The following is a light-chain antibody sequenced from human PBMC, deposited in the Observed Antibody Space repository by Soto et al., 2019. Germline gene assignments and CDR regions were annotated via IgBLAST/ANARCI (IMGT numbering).Light chain of an antibody. V-gene: IGLV1-47*02. Sequence: QSVLTQPPSASGTAGQVVTISCSGGDSNIGSNSVYWYQHLPRMAPKLLIYYNNQRPSGVPDRFSGSRSGTSASLAIVGLRSEDEAVYYCAAWDASLSACVFGKGTKLTVL. J-gene: IGLJ1*01. CDR2: YNN. CDR1: DSNIGSNS. CDR3: AAWDASLSACV.